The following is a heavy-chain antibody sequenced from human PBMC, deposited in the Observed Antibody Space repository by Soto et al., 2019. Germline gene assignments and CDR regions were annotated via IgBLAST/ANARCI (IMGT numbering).Heavy chain of an antibody. Sequence: GASVKVSCKASGYTFTSYGISWVRQAPGQGLEWMGWISAYNGNTNYAQKLQGRVTMTTDTSTSTAYMELRSLRSDDTAVYYCARERRAYGDSHDAFDIWGQGTMVTVS. J-gene: IGHJ3*02. CDR1: GYTFTSYG. CDR3: ARERRAYGDSHDAFDI. CDR2: ISAYNGNT. V-gene: IGHV1-18*01. D-gene: IGHD4-17*01.